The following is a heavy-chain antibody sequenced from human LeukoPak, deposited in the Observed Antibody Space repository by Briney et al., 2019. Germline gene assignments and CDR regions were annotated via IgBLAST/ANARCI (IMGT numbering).Heavy chain of an antibody. D-gene: IGHD6-19*01. J-gene: IGHJ4*02. CDR3: ARRIAVAGHFDY. CDR1: GGSISSYY. V-gene: IGHV4-59*08. CDR2: IYYSGST. Sequence: PSETLSLTCTVSGGSISSYYWSWIRQPPGKGLEWIGYIYYSGSTNYDPSLKSRVTISVDPSKNQFSLKLSSVTAADTAVYYCARRIAVAGHFDYWGQGTLVTVSS.